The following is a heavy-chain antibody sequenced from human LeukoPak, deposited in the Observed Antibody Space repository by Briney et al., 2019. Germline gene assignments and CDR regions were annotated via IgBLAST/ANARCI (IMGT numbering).Heavy chain of an antibody. CDR2: INPNSGGT. V-gene: IGHV1-2*02. CDR1: GYTFTGYY. J-gene: IGHJ4*02. D-gene: IGHD2-2*01. Sequence: ASVKVSCKASGYTFTGYYMHWVRHAPGQGLEWMGWINPNSGGTNYAQKFQGRVTMTGDTSISTAYMELCRLRSDDTAVYYCARTLVYCSSTSCYDPRTYYFDYWGQGTLVTVSS. CDR3: ARTLVYCSSTSCYDPRTYYFDY.